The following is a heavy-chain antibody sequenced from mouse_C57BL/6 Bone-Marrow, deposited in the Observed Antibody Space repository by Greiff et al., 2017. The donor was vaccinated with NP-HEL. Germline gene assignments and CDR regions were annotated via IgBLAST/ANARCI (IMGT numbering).Heavy chain of an antibody. CDR3: TTHYYGSRKDY. D-gene: IGHD1-1*01. V-gene: IGHV14-4*01. J-gene: IGHJ2*01. Sequence: DVQLVESGAELVRPGASVKLSCTASGFNIKDDYMHWVKQRPEQGLEWIGWIDPENGDTEYASKFQGKATITADTSSNTAYLQLSSLTSEDTAVYYCTTHYYGSRKDYWGQGTTLTVSS. CDR1: GFNIKDDY. CDR2: IDPENGDT.